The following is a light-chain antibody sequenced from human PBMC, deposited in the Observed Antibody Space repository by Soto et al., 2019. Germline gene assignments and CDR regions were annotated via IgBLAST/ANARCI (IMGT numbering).Light chain of an antibody. CDR2: GAS. J-gene: IGKJ3*01. CDR1: QSVSSSY. CDR3: QQYGSSPRFT. Sequence: EIVLTQSPGTLSLSPGERATLSCRASQSVSSSYLAWYQQKPGQAPRLLIYGASSRATGIPDRFRGSGSGTDFTLTISRLEPEDFAVYYCQQYGSSPRFTFDPGTKVDIK. V-gene: IGKV3-20*01.